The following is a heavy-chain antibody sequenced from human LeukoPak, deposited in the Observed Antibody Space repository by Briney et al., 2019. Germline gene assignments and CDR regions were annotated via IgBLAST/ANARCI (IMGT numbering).Heavy chain of an antibody. CDR1: GFTFSSYA. V-gene: IGHV3-23*01. Sequence: GGSLRLSCAASGFTFSSYAMSWVRQAPGKGLEWVSAISGSGGSTYYADTVKGRFTISRDNSKNTLYLQMNSLRAEDTAVYYCARDRRRDFDYWGQGTLVTVSS. CDR3: ARDRRRDFDY. CDR2: ISGSGGST. J-gene: IGHJ4*02.